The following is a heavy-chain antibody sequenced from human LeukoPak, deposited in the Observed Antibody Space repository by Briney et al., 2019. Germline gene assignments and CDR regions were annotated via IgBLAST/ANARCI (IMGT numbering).Heavy chain of an antibody. CDR2: ISGSGGST. D-gene: IGHD3-22*01. J-gene: IGHJ4*02. Sequence: GGCLRPSCAVSGITLSNYGMSWVRQAPGKGLEWVAGISGSGGSTNYADSVKGRFTISRDNRKNTLYLQMNSLRVEDTAVYFCAKRGVVIRVILVGFHKEAYYFDSWGQGALVTVSS. CDR3: AKRGVVIRVILVGFHKEAYYFDS. CDR1: GITLSNYG. V-gene: IGHV3-23*01.